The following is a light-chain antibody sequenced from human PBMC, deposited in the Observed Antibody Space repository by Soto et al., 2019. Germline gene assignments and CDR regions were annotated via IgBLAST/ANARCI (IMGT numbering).Light chain of an antibody. CDR2: DAS. J-gene: IGKJ2*01. CDR3: QQYKNRPYT. CDR1: QDINNY. Sequence: EIEMTQSPASLSAAVGDRATFTCRASQDINNYLNWYQQKPGQAPRLLIYDASTMESGVPSRFSGSGSGTDFTLTIGSLQPEDFAVYYCQQYKNRPYTFGRGTKVEIK. V-gene: IGKV1-33*01.